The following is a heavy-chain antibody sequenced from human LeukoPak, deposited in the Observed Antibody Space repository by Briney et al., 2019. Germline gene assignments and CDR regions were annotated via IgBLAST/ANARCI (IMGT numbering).Heavy chain of an antibody. CDR2: IKQDGSEK. CDR3: ARDRGISY. D-gene: IGHD2-15*01. CDR1: GLTFSSYW. Sequence: GGSLRLSCAASGLTFSSYWMSWVRQAPGKGLEWVANIKQDGSEKYYVDSVKGRFTISRDNAKNSLYLQMNSLRAEDTAVYYCARDRGISYWGQGTLVTVSS. J-gene: IGHJ4*02. V-gene: IGHV3-7*01.